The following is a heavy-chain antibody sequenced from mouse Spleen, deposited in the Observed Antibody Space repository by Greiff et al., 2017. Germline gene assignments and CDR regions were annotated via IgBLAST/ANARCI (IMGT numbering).Heavy chain of an antibody. J-gene: IGHJ3*01. Sequence: EVKLVESGGGLVKPGGSLKLSCAASGFAFSSYDMSWVRQTPEKRLVWVAYISSGGGSTYYPDTVKGRFTISRDNAKNTLYLQMSSLKSEDTAMYYCARHSVYGNPFAYWGQGTLVTVSA. CDR1: GFAFSSYD. D-gene: IGHD2-1*01. CDR2: ISSGGGST. CDR3: ARHSVYGNPFAY. V-gene: IGHV5-12-1*01.